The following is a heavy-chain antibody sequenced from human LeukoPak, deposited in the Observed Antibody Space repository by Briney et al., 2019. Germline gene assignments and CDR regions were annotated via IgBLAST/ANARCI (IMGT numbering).Heavy chain of an antibody. D-gene: IGHD2-15*01. CDR3: VRDDGGSPYDY. Sequence: QAGGSLRLSCAASGFSVSSKYMSWVRQAPGKGLEWVAVIYYDGSTSYADSVRGRFTISRDNSKNTVSLQMNTLRVEDTAVYYCVRDDGGSPYDYWGQGTLATVSS. J-gene: IGHJ4*02. CDR2: IYYDGST. CDR1: GFSVSSKY. V-gene: IGHV3-53*05.